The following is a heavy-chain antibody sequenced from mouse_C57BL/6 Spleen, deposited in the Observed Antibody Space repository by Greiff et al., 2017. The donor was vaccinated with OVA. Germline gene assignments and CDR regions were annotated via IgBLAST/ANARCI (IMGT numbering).Heavy chain of an antibody. Sequence: EVKLMESGGGLVQPGGSLSLSCAASGFTFTDYYMSWVRQPPGKALEWLGFIRNKANGYTTEYSASVKGRFTISRDNSQSILYLQMHALRDEDSATYCCARYRGDMGYYFDYWGQGTTLTVSS. V-gene: IGHV7-3*01. D-gene: IGHD3-3*01. CDR1: GFTFTDYY. J-gene: IGHJ2*01. CDR3: ARYRGDMGYYFDY. CDR2: IRNKANGYTT.